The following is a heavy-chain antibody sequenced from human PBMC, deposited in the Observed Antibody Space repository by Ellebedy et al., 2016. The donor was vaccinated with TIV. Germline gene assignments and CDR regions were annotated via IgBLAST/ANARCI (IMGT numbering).Heavy chain of an antibody. CDR1: GGSISSGGYY. CDR3: ARGNVLLPY. J-gene: IGHJ4*02. D-gene: IGHD3-10*01. Sequence: SETLSLXXTVSGGSISSGGYYWSWIRQPPGKGLEWIGYIYYSGSTNYNPSLKSRVTISVDTSKNQFSLKLSSVTAADTAVYYCARGNVLLPYWGQGTLVTVSS. V-gene: IGHV4-61*08. CDR2: IYYSGST.